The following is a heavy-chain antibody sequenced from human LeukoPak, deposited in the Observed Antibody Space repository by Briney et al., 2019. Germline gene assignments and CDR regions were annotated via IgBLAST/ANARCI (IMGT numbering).Heavy chain of an antibody. CDR3: AKDQLRGKYSYGYLDY. CDR1: GFTFSSYS. Sequence: PGGSLRLSCAASGFTFSSYSMNWVRQAPGKGLEWVSSISSSSSYIYYADSVKGRFTISRDNSKNTLYLQMNSLRAEDTAVYYCAKDQLRGKYSYGYLDYWGQGTLVTVSS. CDR2: ISSSSSYI. D-gene: IGHD5-18*01. V-gene: IGHV3-21*01. J-gene: IGHJ4*02.